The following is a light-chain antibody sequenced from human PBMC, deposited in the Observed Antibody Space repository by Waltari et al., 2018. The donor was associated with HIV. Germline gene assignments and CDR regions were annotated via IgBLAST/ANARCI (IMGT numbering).Light chain of an antibody. J-gene: IGKJ4*01. CDR1: RTILFPSNSKNY. CDR3: QQYFSSPLT. V-gene: IGKV4-1*01. Sequence: DIVVTQSPDSLALSLGERATINCKSSRTILFPSNSKNYLAWYQQKPGQSPKWLIYWASTRESGVPDRFSGGGSGTNFTLTISSLQTEDVAVYYCQQYFSSPLTFGGGTRVEIK. CDR2: WAS.